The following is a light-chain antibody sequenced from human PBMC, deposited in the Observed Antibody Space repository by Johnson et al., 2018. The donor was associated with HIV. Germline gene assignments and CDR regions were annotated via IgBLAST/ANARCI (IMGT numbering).Light chain of an antibody. V-gene: IGLV1-51*01. CDR1: SSNIGNND. Sequence: SVLTQPPSVSAAPGQKVTISCSGSSSNIGNNDVSWYQHLPGAAPKLLIYDTDKRPSGIPDRFSGSKSGTSATLGISGLQTGDEADYYCGTWDNSLSAGVVGSGTKVTVL. CDR3: GTWDNSLSAGV. J-gene: IGLJ1*01. CDR2: DTD.